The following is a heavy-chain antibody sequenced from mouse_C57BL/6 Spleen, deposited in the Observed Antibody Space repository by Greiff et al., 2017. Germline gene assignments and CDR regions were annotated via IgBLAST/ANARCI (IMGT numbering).Heavy chain of an antibody. CDR2: IDPEDGET. Sequence: EVQLQQSGAELVKPGASVKLSCTASGFNIKDYYMHWVKQRTEQGLEWIGRIDPEDGETKYAPTFQGKATITADTSSNTAYLPLSSLTTEDTAVYYCARDDYLYYAMDYWGQGTSVTVSS. V-gene: IGHV14-2*01. D-gene: IGHD2-4*01. J-gene: IGHJ4*01. CDR3: ARDDYLYYAMDY. CDR1: GFNIKDYY.